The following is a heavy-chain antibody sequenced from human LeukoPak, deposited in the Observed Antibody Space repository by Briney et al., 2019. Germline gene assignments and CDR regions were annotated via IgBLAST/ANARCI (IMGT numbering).Heavy chain of an antibody. D-gene: IGHD3-22*01. CDR1: GYTVISYG. CDR3: ARAGDDTSGYYYRY. Sequence: GASVKVSCKASGYTVISYGISWVRQAPGQGLEWMGWISTYIGNTDYAQNLQGRVTMTTDTSTSTAYMELTSLRSDDTAVYYCARAGDDTSGYYYRYWGQGTLVTVSS. V-gene: IGHV1-18*01. J-gene: IGHJ4*02. CDR2: ISTYIGNT.